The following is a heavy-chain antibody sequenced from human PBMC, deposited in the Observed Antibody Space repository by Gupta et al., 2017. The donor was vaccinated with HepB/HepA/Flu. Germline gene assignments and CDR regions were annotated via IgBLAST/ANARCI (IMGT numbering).Heavy chain of an antibody. V-gene: IGHV4-59*08. CDR2: IYYSGST. D-gene: IGHD5-18*01. CDR3: ARLMSTAMVTGVYAFDI. J-gene: IGHJ3*02. Sequence: QVQLQESGPGLVKPSETLSLTCTVSGGSISSYYWSWIRQPPGKGLEWIGYIYYSGSTNYNPSLKSRVTISVDTSKNQFSLKLSSVTAADTAVYYCARLMSTAMVTGVYAFDIWGQGTMVTVSS. CDR1: GGSISSYY.